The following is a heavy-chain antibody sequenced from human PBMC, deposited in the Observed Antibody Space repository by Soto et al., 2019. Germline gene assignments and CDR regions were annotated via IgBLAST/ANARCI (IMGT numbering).Heavy chain of an antibody. D-gene: IGHD5-18*01. J-gene: IGHJ4*02. CDR3: ARAKRGYAYYFDY. V-gene: IGHV3-7*05. Sequence: GGSLRLSCAASGFTFSSYWMSWVRQAPGKGLEWVANIKQDGSEKYYVDSVKGRFTISRDNAKNSLYLQMNSLRAEDTAVYYCARAKRGYAYYFDYWGQGTLVTVSP. CDR2: IKQDGSEK. CDR1: GFTFSSYW.